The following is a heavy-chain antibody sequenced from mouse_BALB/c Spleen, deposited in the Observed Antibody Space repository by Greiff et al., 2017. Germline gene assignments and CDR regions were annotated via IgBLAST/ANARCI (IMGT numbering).Heavy chain of an antibody. CDR2: ISSGGSYT. J-gene: IGHJ2*01. D-gene: IGHD1-2*01. V-gene: IGHV5-9-4*01. Sequence: EVKVEESGGGLVKPGGSLKLSCAASGFTFSSYAMSWVRQSPEKRLEWFAEISSGGSYTYYPDTVTGRFTISRDNAKNTLYLEMSSLRSEDTAMYYCARVTTASYYFDYWGQGTTLTVSS. CDR1: GFTFSSYA. CDR3: ARVTTASYYFDY.